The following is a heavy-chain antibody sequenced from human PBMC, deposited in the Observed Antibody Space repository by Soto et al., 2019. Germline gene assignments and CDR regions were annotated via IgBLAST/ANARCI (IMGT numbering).Heavy chain of an antibody. CDR1: GGSFSGYY. CDR3: ASAYYYDSSGIFDY. CDR2: INHSGST. D-gene: IGHD3-22*01. V-gene: IGHV4-34*01. Sequence: QVQLQQWGAGLLKPSETLPLTCAVYGGSFSGYYWSWIRQPPGKGLEWIGEINHSGSTNYNPSLKSRVTISVDTSKNQFSLKLSSVTAADTAVYYCASAYYYDSSGIFDYWGQGTLVTVSS. J-gene: IGHJ4*02.